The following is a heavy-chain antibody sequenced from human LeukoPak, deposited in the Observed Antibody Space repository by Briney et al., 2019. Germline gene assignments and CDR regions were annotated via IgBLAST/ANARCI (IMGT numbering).Heavy chain of an antibody. CDR2: ISDRGDST. CDR1: AFTFSGYA. V-gene: IGHV3-23*01. D-gene: IGHD3-22*01. J-gene: IGHJ4*02. CDR3: ASDKDSSGYYYIDY. Sequence: GGSLRLSCAASAFTFSGYAMSWVRQAPGKGLEWVSAISDRGDSTYYADSVRGRFTISRDNAKNSLYLQMNSLRAEDTAVYYCASDKDSSGYYYIDYWGQGTLVTVSS.